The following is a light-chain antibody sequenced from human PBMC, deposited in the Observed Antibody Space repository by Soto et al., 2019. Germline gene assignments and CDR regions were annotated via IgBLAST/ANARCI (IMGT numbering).Light chain of an antibody. Sequence: ENVLTQSPGRLSLSPGERATLSCRASQSVARSSIAWYQQKVGQPPRLLIYGASGRATGVPDRISGSGSGTVFPLTSERVEAEDFAVYHCQQYATSPLTFGGGNTLEIK. J-gene: IGKJ4*01. CDR3: QQYATSPLT. CDR1: QSVARSS. V-gene: IGKV3-20*01. CDR2: GAS.